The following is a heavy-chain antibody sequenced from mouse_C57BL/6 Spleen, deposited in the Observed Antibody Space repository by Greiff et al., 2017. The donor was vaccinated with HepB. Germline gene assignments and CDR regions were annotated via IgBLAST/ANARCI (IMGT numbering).Heavy chain of an antibody. J-gene: IGHJ3*01. CDR2: IYPGSGST. V-gene: IGHV1-55*01. D-gene: IGHD1-1*01. Sequence: QQPGAELVKPGASVKMSCKASGYTFTSYWITWVKQRPGQGLEWIGDIYPGSGSTNYNEKFKSKATMTVDTSSSTAYMQHSSRTSEDSAVYYCARGDDYYGSSLAWFAYWGQGTLVTVSA. CDR3: ARGDDYYGSSLAWFAY. CDR1: GYTFTSYW.